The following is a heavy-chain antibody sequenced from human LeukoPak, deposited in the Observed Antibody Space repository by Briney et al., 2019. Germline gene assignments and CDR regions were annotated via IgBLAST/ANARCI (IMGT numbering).Heavy chain of an antibody. D-gene: IGHD3-3*01. V-gene: IGHV7-4-1*02. CDR1: GYTLTSDG. CDR2: INTNTGNP. Sequence: GASVKVSCKASGYTLTSDGMNWVRQAPGQGLEWMGWINTNTGNPTYAQGFTGRFVFSLDTSVSTAYLQVSSLKAEDTAVYYCARDETDLRVGYWGQGTLVTVSS. J-gene: IGHJ4*02. CDR3: ARDETDLRVGY.